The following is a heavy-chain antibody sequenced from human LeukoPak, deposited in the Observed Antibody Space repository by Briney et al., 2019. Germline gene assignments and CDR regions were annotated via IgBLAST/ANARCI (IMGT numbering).Heavy chain of an antibody. CDR3: AKGAYDSLDSYGNF. J-gene: IGHJ4*01. D-gene: IGHD5-18*01. CDR1: GFTFSSYG. Sequence: GGSLRLSCSASGFTFSSYGMYWVGQAPGKGLEYVSAITNKGDSTNYADSVKGRFTISRDNSKNTLYLQMSSLRPDDTAVYYCAKGAYDSLDSYGNFWGERSLETVSS. V-gene: IGHV3-64D*06. CDR2: ITNKGDST.